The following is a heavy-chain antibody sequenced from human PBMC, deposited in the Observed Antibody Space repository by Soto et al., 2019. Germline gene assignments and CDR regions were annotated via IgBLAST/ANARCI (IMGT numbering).Heavy chain of an antibody. Sequence: GGSLRLSCAASGFTFSSYAMAWVRQAPGKGLEWVSTITGRGDSTYYADSVKGRFTISRDNSKNTLNLQMNSLRAEDTALYYCSKLWFGELLSRAFDTWGQGTMVTVSS. CDR3: SKLWFGELLSRAFDT. CDR2: ITGRGDST. D-gene: IGHD3-10*01. V-gene: IGHV3-23*01. J-gene: IGHJ3*02. CDR1: GFTFSSYA.